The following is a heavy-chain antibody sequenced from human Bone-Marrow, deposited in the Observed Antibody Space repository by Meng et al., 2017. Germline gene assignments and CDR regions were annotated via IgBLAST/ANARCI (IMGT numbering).Heavy chain of an antibody. CDR1: GGSVSCYY. D-gene: IGHD2-15*01. V-gene: IGHV4-34*01. CDR2: INHSGTT. J-gene: IGHJ4*02. Sequence: GAVPLKPTQTLSRSVSVDGGSVSCYYWGWIRQPPGKGLEWIGEINHSGTTNNNPSLKSRVTISVDTSKNQFSLKLSSVTAADTAVYYCARGGVVAATNPSFDYWGQGTLVTVSS. CDR3: ARGGVVAATNPSFDY.